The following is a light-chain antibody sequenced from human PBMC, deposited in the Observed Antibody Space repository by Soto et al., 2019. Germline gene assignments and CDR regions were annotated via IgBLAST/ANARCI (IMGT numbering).Light chain of an antibody. J-gene: IGLJ3*02. V-gene: IGLV2-14*01. CDR1: SSDVGGYNY. CDR3: RSYTSSSTRV. CDR2: EVS. Sequence: QSALTQPASVSGSPGQSITISCTGTSSDVGGYNYVSWYQTHPGKAPKLMIYEVSNRHSGVSNRFSGSKSGNTASLTISGIKTEDEADYYCRSYTSSSTRVFGGGTKVTVL.